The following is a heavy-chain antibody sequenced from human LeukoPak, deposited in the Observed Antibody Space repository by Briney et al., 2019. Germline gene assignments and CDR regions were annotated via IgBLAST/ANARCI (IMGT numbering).Heavy chain of an antibody. Sequence: GGSLRLSCAASGFTFSSYAMSWVRQAPGKGLEWVSGISGSGGSTYYADSVKGRFTISRDNSKNTLYLQMISLRAEDTAVYYCASLDGMEIGYWGQGTLVTVSS. CDR3: ASLDGMEIGY. CDR2: ISGSGGST. V-gene: IGHV3-23*01. CDR1: GFTFSSYA. J-gene: IGHJ4*02. D-gene: IGHD1-14*01.